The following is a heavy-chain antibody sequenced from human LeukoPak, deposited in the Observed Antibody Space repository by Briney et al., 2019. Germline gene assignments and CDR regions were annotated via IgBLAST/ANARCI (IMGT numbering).Heavy chain of an antibody. D-gene: IGHD1-26*01. CDR1: GFTFSSYG. Sequence: PGGSLRLSCAASGFTFSSYGMHWVHQAPGKGLEWVALIWFDGSSEYYADSVKGRFTISRDNSKNTLYLQMNSLRAEDTAVYYCARTQYSGSYYDAFDIWGQGTMVTVSS. CDR3: ARTQYSGSYYDAFDI. J-gene: IGHJ3*02. CDR2: IWFDGSSE. V-gene: IGHV3-33*01.